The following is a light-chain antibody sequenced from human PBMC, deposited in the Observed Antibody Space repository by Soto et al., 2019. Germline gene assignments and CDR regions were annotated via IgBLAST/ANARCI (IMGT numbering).Light chain of an antibody. CDR2: AAS. Sequence: DIQMTQSPSSLSASVGDRVTITCRASQRINNYLAWYQQKPGKVPKLLIYAASTLQSGVPSRFSGSGSGTDFTLTISSLQPEDAATYYCQKYNSAPHTFGQGTKLEIK. CDR3: QKYNSAPHT. V-gene: IGKV1-27*01. J-gene: IGKJ2*01. CDR1: QRINNY.